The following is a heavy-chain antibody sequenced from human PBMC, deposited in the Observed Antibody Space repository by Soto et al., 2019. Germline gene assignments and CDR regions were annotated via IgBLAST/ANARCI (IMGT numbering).Heavy chain of an antibody. D-gene: IGHD2-15*01. V-gene: IGHV5-51*01. CDR1: GYSFTSYW. CDR3: ASLNMVVAASVWESGAFDI. J-gene: IGHJ3*02. Sequence: GESLKISCKGSGYSFTSYWIGWVRQMPGKGLEWMGIIYPGDSDTRYSPSFQGQVTISADKSISTAYLQWSSLKASDTAMYYCASLNMVVAASVWESGAFDIWGQGTMVTVSS. CDR2: IYPGDSDT.